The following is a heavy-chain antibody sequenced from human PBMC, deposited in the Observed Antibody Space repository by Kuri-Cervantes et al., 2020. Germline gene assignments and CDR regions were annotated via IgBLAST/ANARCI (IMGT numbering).Heavy chain of an antibody. Sequence: ASVKVSCKASGYTFTSYAMHWVRQAPGQRLEWMGWINAGNGNTKYSQKFQGRVTITRDTSTSTVYMELRSLRSDDTAVYFCARVKSSYGDPTGGMDVWGQGTTVTVS. CDR2: INAGNGNT. V-gene: IGHV1-3*01. CDR3: ARVKSSYGDPTGGMDV. D-gene: IGHD4-17*01. J-gene: IGHJ6*02. CDR1: GYTFTSYA.